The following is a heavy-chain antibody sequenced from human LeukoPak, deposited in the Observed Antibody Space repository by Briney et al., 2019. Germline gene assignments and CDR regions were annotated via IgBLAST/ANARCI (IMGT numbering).Heavy chain of an antibody. CDR1: GFTVSGKY. V-gene: IGHV3-66*01. Sequence: GGSLRLSCEGAGFTVSGKYMSWVRQAPGKGLEWFSGIYPGGNTYYADSVTGRFTISRDNSKNTLYLQMNSLRAEDTAVYYCAGSDSLGSGSHLWGQGTLVTVSS. CDR2: IYPGGNT. D-gene: IGHD3-10*01. CDR3: AGSDSLGSGSHL. J-gene: IGHJ4*02.